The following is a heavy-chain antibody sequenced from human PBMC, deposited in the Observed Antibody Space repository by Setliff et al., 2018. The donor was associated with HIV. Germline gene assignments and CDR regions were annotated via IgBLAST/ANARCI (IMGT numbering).Heavy chain of an antibody. J-gene: IGHJ3*02. CDR2: INPYSGGT. D-gene: IGHD3-10*01. CDR1: GYTSTAYY. CDR3: VREVRAAYKGPLWFGQSDPRPDTFDI. Sequence: ASVKVSCKASGYTSTAYYIHWVRQAPGQGLEWMGWINPYSGGTNYAQNFQGWVTMTRDTSITTAYMELSRLTSDDTALYFCVREVRAAYKGPLWFGQSDPRPDTFDIWGQGTMVTVS. V-gene: IGHV1-2*04.